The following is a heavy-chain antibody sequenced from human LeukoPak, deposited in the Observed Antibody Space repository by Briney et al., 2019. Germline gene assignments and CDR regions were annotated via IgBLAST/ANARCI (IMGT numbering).Heavy chain of an antibody. Sequence: GASVKVSCKASGYTFTSYGISWVRQAPGQGLEWMGWISAYNGNTDYAQKLQGRVTMTTDTSTSTAYMELSRLRSDDTAVYYCARDGGSYYSYALDIWGQGTMVTVSS. CDR3: ARDGGSYYSYALDI. CDR2: ISAYNGNT. CDR1: GYTFTSYG. D-gene: IGHD1-26*01. J-gene: IGHJ3*02. V-gene: IGHV1-18*01.